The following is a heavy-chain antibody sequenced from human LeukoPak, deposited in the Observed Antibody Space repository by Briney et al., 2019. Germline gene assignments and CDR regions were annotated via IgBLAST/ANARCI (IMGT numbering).Heavy chain of an antibody. Sequence: SETLSLTCTVSGGSISSYYWSWIRQPPGKGLEWIGYIYYSGSTNYNPSLKSRLTISVDMSKNQFSPNLSSMTAADTAVYYCARVGRTEEGGYSYYYIDVWGYGTTVTVSS. CDR3: ARVGRTEEGGYSYYYIDV. V-gene: IGHV4-59*01. CDR1: GGSISSYY. J-gene: IGHJ6*03. D-gene: IGHD4-11*01. CDR2: IYYSGST.